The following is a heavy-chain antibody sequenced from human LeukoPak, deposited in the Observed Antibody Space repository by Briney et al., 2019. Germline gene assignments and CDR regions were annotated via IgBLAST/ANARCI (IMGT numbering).Heavy chain of an antibody. Sequence: GESLKISCKGSGYSFSTHWIGWVRQMPGKGLEWLGIIYAGDFDTRYSPSFQGQVTISADKSISTAYLQWSSLKASDTAMYYCARQGGRDGYNYFDYWGQGTLVTVSS. CDR2: IYAGDFDT. J-gene: IGHJ4*02. D-gene: IGHD5-24*01. CDR1: GYSFSTHW. CDR3: ARQGGRDGYNYFDY. V-gene: IGHV5-51*01.